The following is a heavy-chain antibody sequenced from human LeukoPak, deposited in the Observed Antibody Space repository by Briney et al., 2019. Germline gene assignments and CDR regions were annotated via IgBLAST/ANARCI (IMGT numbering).Heavy chain of an antibody. J-gene: IGHJ3*02. Sequence: PSETLSLTCAVYGGSFSGYYWSWIRQPPGKGLEWIGEINHSGSTNYNPSLKSRVTISVDTSKNQFSLKLSSVTAADTAVYYCARDSSSWYRGDAFDIWGQGTMVTVSS. CDR3: ARDSSSWYRGDAFDI. V-gene: IGHV4-34*01. CDR2: INHSGST. D-gene: IGHD6-13*01. CDR1: GGSFSGYY.